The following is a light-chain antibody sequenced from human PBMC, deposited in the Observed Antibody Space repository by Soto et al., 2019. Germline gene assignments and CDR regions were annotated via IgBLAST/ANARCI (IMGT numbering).Light chain of an antibody. J-gene: IGLJ2*01. Sequence: SYELTQPPSVSVAPGKTARITCGGNNIGSKSVHWCQQKPGQAPVLVIYYDSDRPSGIPERFSGSNSGNTATLTISRVEAGDEADYYCQVWDISSDHVVFGGGTKLTVL. CDR1: NIGSKS. CDR3: QVWDISSDHVV. CDR2: YDS. V-gene: IGLV3-21*04.